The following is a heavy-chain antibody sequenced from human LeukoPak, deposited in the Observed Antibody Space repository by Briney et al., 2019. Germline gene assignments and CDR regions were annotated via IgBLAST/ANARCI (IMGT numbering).Heavy chain of an antibody. CDR2: IYYSGST. V-gene: IGHV4-61*05. J-gene: IGHJ2*01. D-gene: IGHD4-17*01. Sequence: SETQSLTCSVSGGSISSGSHYWGWIRQPPGKGLEWIGYIYYSGSTNYNPSLKSRVTISVDTSKNQFSLKLSSVTAADTAVYYCARHDYGDSSWYFDLWGRGTLVTVSS. CDR3: ARHDYGDSSWYFDL. CDR1: GGSISSGSHY.